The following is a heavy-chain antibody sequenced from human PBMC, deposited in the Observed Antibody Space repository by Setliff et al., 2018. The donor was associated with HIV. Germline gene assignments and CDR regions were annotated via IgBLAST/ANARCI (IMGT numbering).Heavy chain of an antibody. CDR3: AREGHVATPGSSEFDP. CDR2: INPRGGKA. D-gene: IGHD2-15*01. Sequence: GASVKVSCKASGYSFSSYYMHWVRQAPGQGLEWMGIINPRGGKANYAQRFQGRLTVTTDTSTSTVYMELRLLTSDDTAIYYCAREGHVATPGSSEFDPWGLGTLVTVSS. V-gene: IGHV1-46*01. CDR1: GYSFSSYY. J-gene: IGHJ5*02.